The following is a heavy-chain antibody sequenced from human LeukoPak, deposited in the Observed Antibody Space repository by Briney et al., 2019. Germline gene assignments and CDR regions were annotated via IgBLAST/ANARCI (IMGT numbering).Heavy chain of an antibody. Sequence: GRSLRLSCAASGFTFSSYAMHWVRQAPGKGLEWVVAISYDGSNKYYADSVKGRFTISRDNSKNTLYLQMNSLRAEDTAVYYCARGEDVVVPAAPFDYWGQGTLVTVSS. J-gene: IGHJ4*02. CDR3: ARGEDVVVPAAPFDY. CDR1: GFTFSSYA. V-gene: IGHV3-30-3*01. D-gene: IGHD2-2*01. CDR2: ISYDGSNK.